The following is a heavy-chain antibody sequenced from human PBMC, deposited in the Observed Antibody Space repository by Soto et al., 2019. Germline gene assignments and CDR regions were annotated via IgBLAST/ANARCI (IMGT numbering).Heavy chain of an antibody. CDR1: GFTFSSYG. V-gene: IGHV3-30*03. J-gene: IGHJ4*02. CDR3: ARGYYYDSRLDY. CDR2: ISYDGSNK. Sequence: QVQLVESGGGVVQPGRSLRLSCAASGFTFSSYGMHWVRQAPGKGLEWVAVISYDGSNKYYADSVKGRFTISRDNSKNTLYLQMNSLRAEDTAVYYCARGYYYDSRLDYWGQGTLVTVSS. D-gene: IGHD3-22*01.